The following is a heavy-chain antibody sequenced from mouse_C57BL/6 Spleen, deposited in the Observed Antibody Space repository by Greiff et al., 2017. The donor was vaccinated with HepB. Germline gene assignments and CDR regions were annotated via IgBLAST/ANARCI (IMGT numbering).Heavy chain of an antibody. V-gene: IGHV3-6*01. CDR3: ASYSNYGAMDY. J-gene: IGHJ4*01. CDR2: ISYDGSN. CDR1: GYSITSGYY. D-gene: IGHD2-5*01. Sequence: EVQVVESGPGLVKPSQSLSLTCSVTGYSITSGYYWNWIRQFPGNKLEWMGYISYDGSNNYNPSLKNRISITRDTSKNQFFLKLNSVTTEDTATYYCASYSNYGAMDYWGQGTSVTVSS.